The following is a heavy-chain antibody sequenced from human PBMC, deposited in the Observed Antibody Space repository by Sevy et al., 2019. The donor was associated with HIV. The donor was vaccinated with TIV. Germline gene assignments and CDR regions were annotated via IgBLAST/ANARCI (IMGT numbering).Heavy chain of an antibody. Sequence: SETLSLICTVSGYSFGSIYYWGWIRQPPGKGLEWIGSVYHSGSTYYNPSLKSRVTISVDTSKNRFPLKVTSETAADTAVYYWARDLGLGIQFDYWGQGTLVTVSS. V-gene: IGHV4-38-2*02. D-gene: IGHD3-9*01. CDR2: VYHSGST. CDR3: ARDLGLGIQFDY. CDR1: GYSFGSIYY. J-gene: IGHJ4*02.